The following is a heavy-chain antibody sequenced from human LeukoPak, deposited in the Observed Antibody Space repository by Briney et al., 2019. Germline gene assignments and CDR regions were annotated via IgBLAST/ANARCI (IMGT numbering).Heavy chain of an antibody. CDR3: AKDLGTYDDDLTGYVHYYFYMDV. J-gene: IGHJ6*03. Sequence: GGSLRLSCTVSGFTVSSNSMSWVRQAPGKGLEWVSFIYSGGNTHYSDSVKGRFTISRDNSKNTLYLQMNSLRPEDAAVYYCAKDLGTYDDDLTGYVHYYFYMDVWGKGTTVTISS. D-gene: IGHD3-9*01. CDR1: GFTVSSNS. CDR2: IYSGGNT. V-gene: IGHV3-53*01.